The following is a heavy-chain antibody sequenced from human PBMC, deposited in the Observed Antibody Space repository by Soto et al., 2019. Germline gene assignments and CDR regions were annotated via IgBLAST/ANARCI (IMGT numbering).Heavy chain of an antibody. Sequence: QVQLVQSGAEVKKPGASVKVSCKASGYTFTSYYMYWVRQAPGQGLEWMGIINPSGGSTSYAQKFQGRVTMTRDTSTSTVYMELSSLRSEDTAVYYCAREAYCTNGVCSYWYCDLWGRGTLVTVSS. CDR1: GYTFTSYY. CDR2: INPSGGST. J-gene: IGHJ2*01. CDR3: AREAYCTNGVCSYWYCDL. V-gene: IGHV1-46*01. D-gene: IGHD2-8*01.